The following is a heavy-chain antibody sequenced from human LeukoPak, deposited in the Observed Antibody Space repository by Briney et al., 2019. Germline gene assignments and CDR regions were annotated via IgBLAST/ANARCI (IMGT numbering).Heavy chain of an antibody. J-gene: IGHJ4*02. CDR3: ARGVSNWDY. CDR1: GFTFSRHW. D-gene: IGHD1-1*01. V-gene: IGHV3-7*05. CDR2: TNQDGSEK. Sequence: GGSLRLSCAASGFTFSRHWMTWVRQAPGKGLEWVATTNQDGSEKYYVDSVKGRFTISRDNAKNSLYLQMNSLRAEDTAVYYCARGVSNWDYWGQGTLVTVSS.